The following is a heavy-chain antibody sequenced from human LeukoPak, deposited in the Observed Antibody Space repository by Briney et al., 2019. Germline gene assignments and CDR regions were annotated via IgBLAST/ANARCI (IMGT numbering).Heavy chain of an antibody. CDR2: ISGSGDNT. Sequence: GGSLRLSCAASGFTFSSYAMNWVRQAPGNGLEWISSISGSGDNTYYADSVKGRFTISRDNSKNTLFLQMNRLRPEDAAVYYCAKAPVTTCRGAYCYPFDYWGQGTLVTVSS. CDR1: GFTFSSYA. V-gene: IGHV3-23*01. D-gene: IGHD2-21*01. J-gene: IGHJ4*02. CDR3: AKAPVTTCRGAYCYPFDY.